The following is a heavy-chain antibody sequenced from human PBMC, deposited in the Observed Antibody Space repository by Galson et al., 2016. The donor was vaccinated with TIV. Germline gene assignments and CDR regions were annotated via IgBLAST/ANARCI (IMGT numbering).Heavy chain of an antibody. V-gene: IGHV4-38-2*02. CDR1: GYSIKSGYF. CDR2: IYESGTT. Sequence: ETLSLTCAVSGYSIKSGYFWGWIRQPPGKGLQWIGSIYESGTTYSNPSLKSRLTMSVDASKNQFSLKLSSVTAADTAVYYCIREGSTVTMHHYFGMDVWGQGTSVTVSS. CDR3: IREGSTVTMHHYFGMDV. J-gene: IGHJ6*02. D-gene: IGHD4-17*01.